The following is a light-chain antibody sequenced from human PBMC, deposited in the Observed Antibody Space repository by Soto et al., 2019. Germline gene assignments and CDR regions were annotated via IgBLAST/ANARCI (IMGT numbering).Light chain of an antibody. V-gene: IGKV1-5*01. J-gene: IGKJ5*01. CDR1: QSVSTW. Sequence: DIQMTHSPSSRSASVGDRVTMTCLASQSVSTWLAWYQQKPGKAPKLLISDASSLESGVPSRFSGSGSGTEFTLTISSLQPDDFATYYCQQYNSYPITFGQGTRLEIK. CDR2: DAS. CDR3: QQYNSYPIT.